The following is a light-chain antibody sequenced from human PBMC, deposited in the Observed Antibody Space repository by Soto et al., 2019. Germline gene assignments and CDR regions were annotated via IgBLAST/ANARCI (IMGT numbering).Light chain of an antibody. V-gene: IGKV3-20*01. Sequence: EVVLTQSPGTLSLSPGERATLSCRASQSVGGTHLAWYQQKPGQAPRLLIYAASNRATGIPDRFSGSASGTDFTLTISKLEPDDFAVYYCQDYGNSRTFGQGTKV. CDR3: QDYGNSRT. CDR2: AAS. CDR1: QSVGGTH. J-gene: IGKJ1*01.